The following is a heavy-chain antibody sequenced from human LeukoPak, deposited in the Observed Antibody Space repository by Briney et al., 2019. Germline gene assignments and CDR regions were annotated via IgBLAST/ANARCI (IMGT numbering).Heavy chain of an antibody. J-gene: IGHJ3*02. Sequence: PSETLSLTCTVSGGSISSSSYYWGWIRQPPGKGLEWIGSIYYSGSTYYNPSLKSRVTISVDTSKNQFSLKLSSVTAADTAVYYCARSPPPGPYGYGYRGYNDIWGQGTMVTVSS. D-gene: IGHD5-18*01. CDR3: ARSPPPGPYGYGYRGYNDI. CDR1: GGSISSSSYY. CDR2: IYYSGST. V-gene: IGHV4-39*01.